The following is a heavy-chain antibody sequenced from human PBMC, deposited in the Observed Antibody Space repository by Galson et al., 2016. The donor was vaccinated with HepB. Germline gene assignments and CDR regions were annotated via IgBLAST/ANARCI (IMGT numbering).Heavy chain of an antibody. CDR1: GFTFGTYW. CDR3: ARDWGY. J-gene: IGHJ4*02. Sequence: SLRLSCAASGFTFGTYWMSWVRQAPGKGLEWVANIKEDGSEKYYAGSVKGRFTISRDNAMNSLYLQMNSLRGDDTAVYYCARDWGYWGQGTLVTVSS. CDR2: IKEDGSEK. V-gene: IGHV3-7*01. D-gene: IGHD3-16*01.